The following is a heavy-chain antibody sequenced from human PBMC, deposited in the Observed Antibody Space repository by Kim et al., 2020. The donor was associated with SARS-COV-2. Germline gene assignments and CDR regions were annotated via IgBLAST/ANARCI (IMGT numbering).Heavy chain of an antibody. Sequence: GGSLRLSCAASGFTFSSYWMHWVRQAPGKGLVWLSRITSYVRGTNYADSVKGRSTISRDNAKNTLYLQMNSLRAEDTAVYYCARGSANVFDIWGQGTMVTVSS. CDR2: ITSYVRGT. J-gene: IGHJ3*02. V-gene: IGHV3-74*01. CDR3: ARGSANVFDI. D-gene: IGHD2-15*01. CDR1: GFTFSSYW.